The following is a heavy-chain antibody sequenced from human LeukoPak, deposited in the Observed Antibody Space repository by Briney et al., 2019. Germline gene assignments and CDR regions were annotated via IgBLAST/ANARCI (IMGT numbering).Heavy chain of an antibody. V-gene: IGHV4-34*01. D-gene: IGHD3-10*01. Sequence: SETLSLTCAVYGGSFSGYYWSWIRQPPGKGLEWIGEINHSGSTNYNPSLKSRVTISVDTSKNQFSLKVSSVIAADTAVYYCARRISRGVFDYWGQGTLVTVSS. CDR3: ARRISRGVFDY. CDR2: INHSGST. J-gene: IGHJ4*02. CDR1: GGSFSGYY.